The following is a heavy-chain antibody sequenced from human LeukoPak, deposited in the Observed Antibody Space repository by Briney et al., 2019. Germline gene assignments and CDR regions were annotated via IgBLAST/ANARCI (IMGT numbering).Heavy chain of an antibody. V-gene: IGHV3-30*18. CDR1: GFTFSLYG. Sequence: PGGSLRLSCAASGFTFSLYGMHWVRQAPGKGLEWVALISNDGDSEYYTDSVKGRFTISRDNAKDTLYLQMNSLRGEDTAVYYCAKDGRGRTFFGDIEYWGQGTLVAVSS. J-gene: IGHJ4*02. CDR2: ISNDGDSE. CDR3: AKDGRGRTFFGDIEY. D-gene: IGHD3-10*01.